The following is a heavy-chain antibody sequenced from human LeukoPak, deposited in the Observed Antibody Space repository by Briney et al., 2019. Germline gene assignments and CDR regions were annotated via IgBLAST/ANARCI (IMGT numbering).Heavy chain of an antibody. J-gene: IGHJ4*02. CDR3: ARGPQTDYFDY. Sequence: PSETLSLTCTVSGGSISSDTYYWGWIRQPPGKGLEWFGSIYYSGSTYYNPSLKSRVTISVDTSKNQFSLKLNSVTAADTAVYYCARGPQTDYFDYWGQGTLVTVSS. CDR2: IYYSGST. V-gene: IGHV4-39*07. CDR1: GGSISSDTYY.